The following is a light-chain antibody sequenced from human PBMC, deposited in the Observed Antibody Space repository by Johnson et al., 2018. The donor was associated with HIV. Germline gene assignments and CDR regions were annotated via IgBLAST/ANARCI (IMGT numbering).Light chain of an antibody. CDR2: DNN. Sequence: QSVLTQPPSVSAAPGQKVTISCSGSSSNIGNNYVSWYQQLPGTAPKLLIYDNNKRPSGIPDRFSGSKSGTSATLGITGLQNGDEADYYCGTWDSSLSAYVFGTGTKFTFL. V-gene: IGLV1-51*01. CDR1: SSNIGNNY. CDR3: GTWDSSLSAYV. J-gene: IGLJ1*01.